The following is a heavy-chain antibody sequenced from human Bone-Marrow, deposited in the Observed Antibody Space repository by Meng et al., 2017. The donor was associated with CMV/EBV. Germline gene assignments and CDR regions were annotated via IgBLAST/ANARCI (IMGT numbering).Heavy chain of an antibody. D-gene: IGHD5-24*01. CDR2: ISAYNGNT. CDR3: ARDWDRDGYTYYFDY. Sequence: ASVKVSCKASGYTFTSYGISWVRQAPGQGLEWMGWISAYNGNTNYAQKLQGRVTMTTDTSTSTAYMELRSLRSDDTAVYYCARDWDRDGYTYYFDYWGQGTLVTV. V-gene: IGHV1-18*01. CDR1: GYTFTSYG. J-gene: IGHJ4*02.